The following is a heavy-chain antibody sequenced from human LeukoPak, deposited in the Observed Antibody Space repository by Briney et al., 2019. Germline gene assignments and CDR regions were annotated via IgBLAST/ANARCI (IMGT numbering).Heavy chain of an antibody. V-gene: IGHV4-4*07. D-gene: IGHD3-22*01. CDR3: ARDATGEDYDSSGSFDI. CDR1: GGSISSYY. J-gene: IGHJ3*02. Sequence: SETLSLTCTVSGGSISSYYWSWIRQPPGKGLEWIGRIYTSGSTNYNPSLKSRVTMSVDTSKNQFSLKLSSVTAADTAVYYCARDATGEDYDSSGSFDIWGQGTMVTVSS. CDR2: IYTSGST.